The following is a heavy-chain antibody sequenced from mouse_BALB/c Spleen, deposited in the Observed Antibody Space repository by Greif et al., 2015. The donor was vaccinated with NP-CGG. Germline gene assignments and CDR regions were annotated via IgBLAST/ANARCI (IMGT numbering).Heavy chain of an antibody. V-gene: IGHV5-17*02. CDR3: ARSKYGNYFDY. D-gene: IGHD2-10*02. Sequence: DVQLVESGGGLVQPGGSRKLSCAASGSTFSSFGMHWVRQAPEKGLEWVAYISSGSSTIYYADTVKGRFTISRDNPKNALFLQMTSLRSEDTAMHYCARSKYGNYFDYWGRGTTLTVSS. J-gene: IGHJ2*01. CDR2: ISSGSSTI. CDR1: GSTFSSFG.